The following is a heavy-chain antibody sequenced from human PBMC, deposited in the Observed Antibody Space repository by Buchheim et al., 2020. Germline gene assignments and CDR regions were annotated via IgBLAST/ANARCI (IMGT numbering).Heavy chain of an antibody. CDR1: VGSISSGSYY. CDR3: AREPSDLEWLEWFDP. Sequence: QVQLQESGPGLVKPSQTLSLTCTVSVGSISSGSYYWSWIRQPAGKGLEWIGRIYTSGSPNYNPSLKSRVHISVDTSKNPFSLKLSSVTAADTAVYYCAREPSDLEWLEWFDPWGQGT. V-gene: IGHV4-61*02. CDR2: IYTSGSP. J-gene: IGHJ5*02. D-gene: IGHD3-3*01.